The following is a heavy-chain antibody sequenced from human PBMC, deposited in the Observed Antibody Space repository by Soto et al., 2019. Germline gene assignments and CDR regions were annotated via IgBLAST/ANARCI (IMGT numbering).Heavy chain of an antibody. CDR1: GYSFTSYW. V-gene: IGHV5-51*01. J-gene: IGHJ4*02. Sequence: PGESLKISCTGVGYSFTSYWIGWVRQMPGKGLEWMGIIYPGDSDTRYSPSFQGQVTISADKSITTAYLQWSSLKASDTAMYYCARGYCTTTIWYQAYFGYWGQGTLVTVSS. D-gene: IGHD2-2*01. CDR2: IYPGDSDT. CDR3: ARGYCTTTIWYQAYFGY.